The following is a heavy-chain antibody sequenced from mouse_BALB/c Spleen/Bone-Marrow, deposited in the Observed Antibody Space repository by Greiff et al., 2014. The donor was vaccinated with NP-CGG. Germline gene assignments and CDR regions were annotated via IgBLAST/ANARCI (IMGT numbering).Heavy chain of an antibody. D-gene: IGHD2-3*01. V-gene: IGHV1-54*01. CDR3: ARYDGYFDY. CDR2: INPESGST. Sequence: QVQLQQSGAELVRPGPSVKVSCKASGYAFTDYLMEWLKQRPGQGLEWIGVINPESGSTNYNEKFKDKATLTADKSSSTAYMQLSSLTSDVSAGYCCARYDGYFDYWGQGTILTVSS. J-gene: IGHJ2*01. CDR1: GYAFTDYL.